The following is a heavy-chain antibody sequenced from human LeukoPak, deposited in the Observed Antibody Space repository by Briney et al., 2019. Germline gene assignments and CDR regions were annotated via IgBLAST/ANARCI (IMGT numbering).Heavy chain of an antibody. CDR3: ARSISGLGD. D-gene: IGHD3-16*01. CDR1: GDSVSSNSAA. Sequence: SQTLSLTCAISGDSVSSNSAAWDWSRQSRSRGLEWLGRTYYRSKLYNDYAVSVKGRITISADTSKNQFSLQLNSVTPEDTAVYYCARSISGLGDWGQGTLVTVSS. J-gene: IGHJ4*02. CDR2: TYYRSKLYN. V-gene: IGHV6-1*01.